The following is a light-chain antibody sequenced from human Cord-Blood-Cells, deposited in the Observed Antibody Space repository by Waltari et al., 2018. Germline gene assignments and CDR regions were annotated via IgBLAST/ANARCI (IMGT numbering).Light chain of an antibody. J-gene: IGLJ2*01. Sequence: QSALTPPASVSGSPGQSITISCPVTSRDVGGYNYVSWYQQHPGKAPKLMTYDVSNRPSGVSNRFSGSKSGNTASLTISGLQAEDEADYYCSSYTSSSTLVVFGGGTKLTVL. V-gene: IGLV2-14*01. CDR3: SSYTSSSTLVV. CDR2: DVS. CDR1: SRDVGGYNY.